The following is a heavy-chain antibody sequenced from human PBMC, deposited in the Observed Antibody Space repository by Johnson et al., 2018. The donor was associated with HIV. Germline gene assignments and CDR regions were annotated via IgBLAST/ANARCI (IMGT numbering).Heavy chain of an antibody. J-gene: IGHJ3*02. D-gene: IGHD1-7*01. V-gene: IGHV3-30*14. CDR2: ISYDGSNK. CDR1: GFTFSNYA. Sequence: QVQLVESGGGVVQPGRSLRLSCAASGFTFSNYAMHWVRQAPGKGLEWVAVISYDGSNKYYADSVKGRFPISRDNSKNTLYLKMNSLRAEDTAVYYCARDRAWNYEGAFDIWGQGTMVTVSS. CDR3: ARDRAWNYEGAFDI.